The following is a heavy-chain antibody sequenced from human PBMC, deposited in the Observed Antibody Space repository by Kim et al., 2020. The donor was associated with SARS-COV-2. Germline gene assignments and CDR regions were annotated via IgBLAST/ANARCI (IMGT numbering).Heavy chain of an antibody. D-gene: IGHD3-22*01. CDR2: IKSKTDGGTT. CDR3: TTDGYYYDSSGYIPYAFDI. Sequence: GGSLRLSCAASGFTFSNAWMSWVRQAPGKGLEWVGRIKSKTDGGTTDYAAPVKGRFTISRDDSKNTLYLQMNSLKTEDTAVYYCTTDGYYYDSSGYIPYAFDIWGQGTMVTVSS. CDR1: GFTFSNAW. J-gene: IGHJ3*02. V-gene: IGHV3-15*01.